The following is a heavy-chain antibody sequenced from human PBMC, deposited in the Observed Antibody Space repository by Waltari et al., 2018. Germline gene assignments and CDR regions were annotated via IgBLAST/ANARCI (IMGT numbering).Heavy chain of an antibody. D-gene: IGHD2-2*01. CDR3: ARLYCSSTSCYGAYNWFDP. CDR1: GYTFTSYD. V-gene: IGHV1-8*01. Sequence: QVQLVQSGAEVKKPGASVKVSCKASGYTFTSYDINWVRQATGQGLEWMGWMNPNRGNTGYAQKVQGRVTMTRNTSISTAYMELSSLRSEDTAVYYCARLYCSSTSCYGAYNWFDPWGQGTLVTVSS. J-gene: IGHJ5*02. CDR2: MNPNRGNT.